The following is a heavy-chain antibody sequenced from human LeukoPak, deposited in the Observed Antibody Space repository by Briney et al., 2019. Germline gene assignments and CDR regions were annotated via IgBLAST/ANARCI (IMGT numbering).Heavy chain of an antibody. J-gene: IGHJ3*02. CDR3: ARGGSIVGATPHDAFDI. CDR2: IYYSGST. D-gene: IGHD1-26*01. V-gene: IGHV4-59*01. CDR1: GGSINNYY. Sequence: SETLSLTCTVSGGSINNYYWSWIRQPPGKGLEWIGYIYYSGSTNYNPSLKSRVAISVDTSKNQVSLRLSSVTAADTAVYYCARGGSIVGATPHDAFDIWGQGTVVTVS.